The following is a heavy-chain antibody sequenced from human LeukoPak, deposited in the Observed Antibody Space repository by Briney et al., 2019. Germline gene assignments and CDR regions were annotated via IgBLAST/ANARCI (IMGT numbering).Heavy chain of an antibody. Sequence: QSGGSLRLSCAASGFIFNTFWMNWVRLTPGKGLEWVAKISQDGSDMYYVDSVKGRFFVSRDNARNLVYLQMNSLRVDDTAVYYCARDFPGIGRGTFDFWGQGTIIIVSS. CDR1: GFIFNTFW. CDR2: ISQDGSDM. J-gene: IGHJ3*01. CDR3: ARDFPGIGRGTFDF. D-gene: IGHD3-10*01. V-gene: IGHV3-7*03.